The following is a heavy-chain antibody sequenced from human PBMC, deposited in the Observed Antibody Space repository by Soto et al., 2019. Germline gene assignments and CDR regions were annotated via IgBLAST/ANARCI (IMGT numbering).Heavy chain of an antibody. Sequence: AASVKVSCKASGYTFTSYGISWVRQAPGQGLEWMGWISAYNGNTNYSQKLQGRVTMTTDTSTSTAYMELRSLRSDDTAVYYCAIWYYGKNWFGPWGQGTLVTVSS. J-gene: IGHJ5*02. CDR1: GYTFTSYG. V-gene: IGHV1-18*01. CDR2: ISAYNGNT. CDR3: AIWYYGKNWFGP. D-gene: IGHD3-10*01.